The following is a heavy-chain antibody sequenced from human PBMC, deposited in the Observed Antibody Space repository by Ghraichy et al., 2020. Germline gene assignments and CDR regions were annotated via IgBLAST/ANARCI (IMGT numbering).Heavy chain of an antibody. CDR1: GFTFSSYV. V-gene: IGHV3-30*18. Sequence: GGSLRLSCAASGFTFSSYVMHWVRQAPGKGLEWLSVMSYDGSHIYYADSVKGRFTISRDNSKNTLYLQMNSLRVEDTAVYYCAKDSCSGGACYSLYYWCQGTLVTVSS. D-gene: IGHD2-15*01. CDR3: AKDSCSGGACYSLYY. CDR2: MSYDGSHI. J-gene: IGHJ4*02.